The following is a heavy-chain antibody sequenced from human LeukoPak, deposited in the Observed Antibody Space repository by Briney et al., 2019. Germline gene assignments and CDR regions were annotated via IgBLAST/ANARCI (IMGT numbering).Heavy chain of an antibody. Sequence: SQTLSLTCTVSGGSISSGSYYWSWIRQPAGKGLEWIGRIYTSGSTNYNPSLKSRVTISVDTSKNQFSLKLSSVTAADTAVYCCAREVYDILTGYPSWGQGTLVTVSS. V-gene: IGHV4-61*02. CDR1: GGSISSGSYY. CDR2: IYTSGST. J-gene: IGHJ4*02. D-gene: IGHD3-9*01. CDR3: AREVYDILTGYPS.